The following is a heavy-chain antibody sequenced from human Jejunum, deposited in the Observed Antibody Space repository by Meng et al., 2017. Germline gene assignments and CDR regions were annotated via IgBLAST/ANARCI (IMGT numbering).Heavy chain of an antibody. Sequence: QVLLQEAGPGLGGPSGALSLTCAFSGGFSSIYGWSWLRQPPGKGLEWIGEMHQSGSSNYNPSLKSRLTMSVDESKNHFSLKLNSVTAADTAVYYCARGWKYAWFNWGQGTLVTVSS. CDR3: ARGWKYAWFN. CDR1: GGFSSIYG. CDR2: MHQSGSS. J-gene: IGHJ4*02. D-gene: IGHD1-7*01. V-gene: IGHV4-4*02.